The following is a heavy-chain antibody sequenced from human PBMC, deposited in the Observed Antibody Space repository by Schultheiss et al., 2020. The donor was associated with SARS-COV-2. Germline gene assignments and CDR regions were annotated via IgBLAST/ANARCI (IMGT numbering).Heavy chain of an antibody. CDR1: GFTFDDYA. D-gene: IGHD2-15*01. CDR3: ARDFGGSALDY. V-gene: IGHV3-9*01. CDR2: ICWNSGSI. J-gene: IGHJ4*02. Sequence: GGSLRLSCAASGFTFDDYAMHWVRQAPGKGLEWVSGICWNSGSIGYADSVKGRFTISRDNAKNSLYLQMNSLRAEDTALYYCARDFGGSALDYWGQGTLVTVSS.